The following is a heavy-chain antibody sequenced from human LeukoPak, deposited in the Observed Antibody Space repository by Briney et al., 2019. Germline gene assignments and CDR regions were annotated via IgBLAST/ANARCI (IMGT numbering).Heavy chain of an antibody. Sequence: PSETLSLTCTVSGGSISTFSWSWVRQSPGKGLEWIGSIYSSTTNFNPSFKSRVAMSVDTSKNRFSLRLNSVTTADSAVYYCARDTTVASGMQFWGQGTLVTVSS. CDR3: ARDTTVASGMQF. V-gene: IGHV4-59*01. D-gene: IGHD4-23*01. J-gene: IGHJ4*02. CDR2: IYSSTT. CDR1: GGSISTFS.